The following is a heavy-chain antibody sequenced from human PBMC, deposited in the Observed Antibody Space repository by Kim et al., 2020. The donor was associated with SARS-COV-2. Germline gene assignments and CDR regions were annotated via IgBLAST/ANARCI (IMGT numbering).Heavy chain of an antibody. Sequence: GGSLRLSCAASGFTFSSYGMHWVRQAPGKGLEWVAVIWYDGSNKYYADSVKGRFTISRDNSKNTLYLQMNSLRAEDTAVYYCARDRGGGASGWYGDYWGQGTLVTVSS. CDR1: GFTFSSYG. V-gene: IGHV3-33*01. J-gene: IGHJ4*02. CDR3: ARDRGGGASGWYGDY. CDR2: IWYDGSNK. D-gene: IGHD6-19*01.